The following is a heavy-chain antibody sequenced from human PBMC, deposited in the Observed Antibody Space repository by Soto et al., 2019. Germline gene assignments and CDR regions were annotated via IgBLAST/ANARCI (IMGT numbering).Heavy chain of an antibody. D-gene: IGHD6-13*01. Sequence: PGESLKISCQASGYSFISSWIGWVRQMPGKGLERMGIIYPGDSDTRYSPSFQGQVTISADKSTSTAYLQWSSLKASDTATYYCARMMAASGTAFDYWGQGALVTVSS. V-gene: IGHV5-51*01. CDR3: ARMMAASGTAFDY. CDR2: IYPGDSDT. CDR1: GYSFISSW. J-gene: IGHJ4*02.